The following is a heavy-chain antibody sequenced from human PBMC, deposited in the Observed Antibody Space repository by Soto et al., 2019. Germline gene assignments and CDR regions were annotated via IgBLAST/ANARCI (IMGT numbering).Heavy chain of an antibody. J-gene: IGHJ4*02. CDR1: GFTFSSTS. CDR2: ISTSSGTI. CDR3: ARRFPLRKYCSGGSCYHTTYFDY. Sequence: GGSLRLSCASSGFTFSSTSMYWVRQAPGKGLEWVSYISTSSGTIYYADSVKGRFTISRDNAKNSLYLQMNSLRGEDTAVYYCARRFPLRKYCSGGSCYHTTYFDYWGQGTLVTVSS. V-gene: IGHV3-48*01. D-gene: IGHD2-15*01.